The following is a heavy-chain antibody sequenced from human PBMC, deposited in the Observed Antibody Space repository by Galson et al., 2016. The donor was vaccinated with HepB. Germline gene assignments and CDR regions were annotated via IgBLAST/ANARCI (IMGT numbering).Heavy chain of an antibody. J-gene: IGHJ4*02. CDR1: GFSFSGYS. CDR3: ARYAVDTALDY. Sequence: SLRLSCAVSGFSFSGYSMSWVRQTPGKGLEWVSGISDGGHYTYFADSVKGRFMLSRDNSKNTVNLLMNSLRAEDTAVYYCARYAVDTALDYWGQGTLVTVSS. D-gene: IGHD5-18*01. V-gene: IGHV3-23*01. CDR2: ISDGGHYT.